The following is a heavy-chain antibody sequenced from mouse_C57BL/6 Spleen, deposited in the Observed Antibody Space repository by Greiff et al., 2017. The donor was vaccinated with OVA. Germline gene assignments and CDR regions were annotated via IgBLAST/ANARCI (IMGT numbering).Heavy chain of an antibody. Sequence: QVQLKESGPELVKPGASVKISCKASGYAFSSSWMNWVKQRPGKGLEWIGRIYPGDGDTNYNGKFKGKATLTADKSSSTAYMQLSSLTSEDSAVYFCARGGYYPAMDYWGQGTSVTVSS. J-gene: IGHJ4*01. V-gene: IGHV1-82*01. CDR1: GYAFSSSW. CDR3: ARGGYYPAMDY. CDR2: IYPGDGDT. D-gene: IGHD2-3*01.